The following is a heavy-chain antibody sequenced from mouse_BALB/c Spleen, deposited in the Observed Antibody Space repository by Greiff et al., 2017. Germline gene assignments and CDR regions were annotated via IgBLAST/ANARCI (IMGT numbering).Heavy chain of an antibody. J-gene: IGHJ4*01. Sequence: EVKLVESGGGLVKPGGSLKLSCAASGFTFSSYAMSWVRQSPEKRLEWVAEISSGGSYTYYPDTVTGRFTISRDNAKNTLYLEMSSLRSEDTAMYYCARDHYGKGGYAMDYWGQGTSVTVSS. V-gene: IGHV5-9-4*01. CDR3: ARDHYGKGGYAMDY. CDR1: GFTFSSYA. D-gene: IGHD2-1*01. CDR2: ISSGGSYT.